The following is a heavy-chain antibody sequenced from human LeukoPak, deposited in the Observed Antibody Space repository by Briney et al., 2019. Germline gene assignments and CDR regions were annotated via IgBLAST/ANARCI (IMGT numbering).Heavy chain of an antibody. J-gene: IGHJ5*02. Sequence: GASVKVSCKASGYTFTSYYMHWVRQAPGQGLEWMGIINPSGGSTSYAQKFQGRVTMTRDTSTSTVYMELSSLRSEDTAVYYCARGCIVVVPAAVNRAHSWFDPWGQGTLVTVSS. CDR2: INPSGGST. D-gene: IGHD2-2*01. V-gene: IGHV1-46*01. CDR3: ARGCIVVVPAAVNRAHSWFDP. CDR1: GYTFTSYY.